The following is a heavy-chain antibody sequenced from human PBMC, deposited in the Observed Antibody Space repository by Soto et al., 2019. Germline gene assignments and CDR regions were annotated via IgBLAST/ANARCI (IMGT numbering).Heavy chain of an antibody. J-gene: IGHJ4*02. CDR3: ARRTGVGGSWFFDY. Sequence: QLQLHESGPGLVKPSETLSLTCTVSGASINTYSWGWIRQTPGKGLEWIATISDSETTYHNPSLKSRVIMSVDKSKKQVSLKLNSVTAADTAVYYCARRTGVGGSWFFDYWGQGTLVTVSS. CDR2: ISDSETT. CDR1: GASINTYS. D-gene: IGHD3-10*01. V-gene: IGHV4-39*01.